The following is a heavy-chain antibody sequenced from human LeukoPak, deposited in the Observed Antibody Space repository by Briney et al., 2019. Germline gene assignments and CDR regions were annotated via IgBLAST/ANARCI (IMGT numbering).Heavy chain of an antibody. CDR3: ARITMVRGVSVEDY. CDR1: GFTVSSNY. J-gene: IGHJ4*02. D-gene: IGHD3-10*01. CDR2: IYSGGST. V-gene: IGHV3-66*01. Sequence: PGGSLRLSCAASGFTVSSNYMGWVRQAPGKGLEWVSVIYSGGSTYYADSVKGRFTISRDNSKNTLYLQMNSLRAEDTAVYYCARITMVRGVSVEDYWGQGTLVTVSS.